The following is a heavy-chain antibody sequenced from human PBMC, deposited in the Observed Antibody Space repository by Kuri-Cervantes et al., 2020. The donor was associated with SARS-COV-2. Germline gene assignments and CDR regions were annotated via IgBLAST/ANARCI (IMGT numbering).Heavy chain of an antibody. CDR3: ARRSIQYSSGSIHGMDV. V-gene: IGHV5-10-1*01. CDR2: IDPSDSYT. Sequence: GESLKISCKDSGYSFTTYWIIWVRQMPGKGLEWMGRIDPSDSYTNYSPSFQGHVTISADKSISTAYLQWSGLKASDTAMYYCARRSIQYSSGSIHGMDVWGQGTTVTVSS. J-gene: IGHJ6*02. D-gene: IGHD6-19*01. CDR1: GYSFTTYW.